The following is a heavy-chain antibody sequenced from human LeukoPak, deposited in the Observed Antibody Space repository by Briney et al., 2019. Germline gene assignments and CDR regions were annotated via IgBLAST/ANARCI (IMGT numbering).Heavy chain of an antibody. D-gene: IGHD3-22*01. Sequence: SETLSLTCTVSGGSISSYYWSWIRQPAGKGLEWIGRIYTSGSTNYNPSLKSRVTMSVDTSKNQFSLKLSSVTATDTAVYYCAREVASTYSSGYYGAKPTKYYFDYWGQGTLVTVSS. J-gene: IGHJ4*02. CDR2: IYTSGST. CDR1: GGSISSYY. V-gene: IGHV4-4*07. CDR3: AREVASTYSSGYYGAKPTKYYFDY.